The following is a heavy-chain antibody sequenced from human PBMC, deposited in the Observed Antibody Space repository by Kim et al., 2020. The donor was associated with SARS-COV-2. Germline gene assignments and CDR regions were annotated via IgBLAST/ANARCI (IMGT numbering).Heavy chain of an antibody. Sequence: RFTISRDNSKNTLYLQMNSLRAEDTAVYYCAKLSTKQYSSSWYPSYYFDYWGQGTLVTVSS. D-gene: IGHD6-13*01. J-gene: IGHJ4*02. CDR3: AKLSTKQYSSSWYPSYYFDY. V-gene: IGHV3-23*01.